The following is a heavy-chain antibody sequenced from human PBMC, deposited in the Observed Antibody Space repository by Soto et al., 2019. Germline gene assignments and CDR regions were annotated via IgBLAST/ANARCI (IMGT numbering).Heavy chain of an antibody. Sequence: SGTLSPTSTVSGWSVGSGRSYWRLIRQPPGRGLEWIGYIYYSGSTKYNPSLKSRVTISVDTSKNQFSLKLSSMTAADTAVYYCARSGSGSGWLGGQGTLVTVSS. D-gene: IGHD6-19*01. V-gene: IGHV4-61*01. CDR2: IYYSGST. CDR1: GWSVGSGRSY. J-gene: IGHJ4*02. CDR3: ARSGSGSGWL.